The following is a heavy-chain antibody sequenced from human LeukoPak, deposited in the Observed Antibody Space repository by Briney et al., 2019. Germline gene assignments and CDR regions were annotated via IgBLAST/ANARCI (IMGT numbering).Heavy chain of an antibody. Sequence: SETLSLTCTVSGGSISSSSYYWGWIRQPPGKGLEWIGSIDYSGGTYFSPSLKSRVTLSVDTSKNQFSLNLISVTAADTAVYYCARGPSITIFGVVMYTWFDPWGQGTPVSVSS. V-gene: IGHV4-39*07. CDR1: GGSISSSSYY. J-gene: IGHJ5*02. D-gene: IGHD3-3*01. CDR3: ARGPSITIFGVVMYTWFDP. CDR2: IDYSGGT.